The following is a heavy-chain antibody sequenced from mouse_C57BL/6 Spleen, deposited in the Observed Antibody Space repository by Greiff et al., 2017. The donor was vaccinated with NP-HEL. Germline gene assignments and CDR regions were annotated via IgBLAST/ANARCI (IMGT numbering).Heavy chain of an antibody. D-gene: IGHD1-1*01. CDR1: GYTFTDYE. CDR3: TRWAVVGYFDY. Sequence: LVESGAELVRPGASVTLSCKASGYTFTDYEMHWVKQTPVHGLEWIGAIDPETGGTAYNQKFKGKAILTADKSSSTAYMELRSLTSEDSAVYYCTRWAVVGYFDYWGQGTTLTVSS. J-gene: IGHJ2*01. V-gene: IGHV1-15*01. CDR2: IDPETGGT.